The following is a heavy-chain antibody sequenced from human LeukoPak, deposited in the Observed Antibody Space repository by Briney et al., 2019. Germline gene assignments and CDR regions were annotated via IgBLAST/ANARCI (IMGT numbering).Heavy chain of an antibody. Sequence: ASVTVSCKASGYTFTGYYMHWVRQAPGQGLEWMGWITPNSGGTNYAQKFQGRVTMTRDTSISTAYMELSSLRPDDTAVYYCARAGYGIVTTIDYYYYYYMDVWGEGTTVTVSS. CDR3: ARAGYGIVTTIDYYYYYYMDV. J-gene: IGHJ6*03. CDR2: ITPNSGGT. D-gene: IGHD5-12*01. V-gene: IGHV1-2*02. CDR1: GYTFTGYY.